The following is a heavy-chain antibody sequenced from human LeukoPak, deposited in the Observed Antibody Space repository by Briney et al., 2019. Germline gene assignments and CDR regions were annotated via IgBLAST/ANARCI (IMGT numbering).Heavy chain of an antibody. CDR1: GFTFSSYG. D-gene: IGHD2-8*01. CDR3: AKDALRCTNGVCYTGDYYYYYMDV. J-gene: IGHJ6*03. CDR2: ISYDGSNK. V-gene: IGHV3-30*18. Sequence: GGSLRLSCAASGFTFSSYGMHWVRQAPGKGLEWVAVISYDGSNKYYADSVKGRFTISRDNSKNTLYLQMNSLRAEDTAVYYCAKDALRCTNGVCYTGDYYYYYMDVWGKGTTVTVSS.